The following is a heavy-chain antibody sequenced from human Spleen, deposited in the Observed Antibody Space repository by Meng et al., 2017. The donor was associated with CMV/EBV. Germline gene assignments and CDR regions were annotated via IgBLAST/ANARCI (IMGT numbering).Heavy chain of an antibody. CDR2: ISYDGSNK. CDR3: ARDPVFKIFGGAYGMDV. CDR1: GFTFSSYA. D-gene: IGHD3-3*01. J-gene: IGHJ6*02. Sequence: GESLKISCAASGFTFSSYAMHWVRQAPGKGLEWVAVISYDGSNKYYADSVKGRFTISRDNSKNTLYLQMNSLRAEDTAVYYCARDPVFKIFGGAYGMDVWGQGTTVTVSS. V-gene: IGHV3-30-3*01.